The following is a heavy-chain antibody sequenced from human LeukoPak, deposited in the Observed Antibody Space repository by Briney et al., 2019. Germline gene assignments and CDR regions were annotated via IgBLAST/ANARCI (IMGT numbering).Heavy chain of an antibody. Sequence: GGSLRLSCAASGFTFSSYGMHWVRQAPGKGLEGVAVIWYDGSNKYYADSVKGRFTISRDNSKNTLYLQMNSLRAEDTAVYYCAKDSESSGSYLLDAFDIWGQGTMVTVSS. V-gene: IGHV3-33*06. CDR2: IWYDGSNK. D-gene: IGHD1-26*01. CDR1: GFTFSSYG. CDR3: AKDSESSGSYLLDAFDI. J-gene: IGHJ3*02.